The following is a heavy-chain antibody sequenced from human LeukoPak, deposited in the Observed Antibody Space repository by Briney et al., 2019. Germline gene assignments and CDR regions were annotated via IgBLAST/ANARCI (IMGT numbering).Heavy chain of an antibody. CDR2: MNPNSGNT. J-gene: IGHJ4*02. D-gene: IGHD2-2*02. CDR1: GYTFTSYD. V-gene: IGHV1-8*01. Sequence: ASVKVSCKASGYTFTSYDINWVRQATGQVLEWMGWMNPNSGNTGYAQKFQGRVTMTRNTSISTAYMELSSLRSEDTAVYYCATELIVVVPAAIRADVDYWGQGTLVTVSS. CDR3: ATELIVVVPAAIRADVDY.